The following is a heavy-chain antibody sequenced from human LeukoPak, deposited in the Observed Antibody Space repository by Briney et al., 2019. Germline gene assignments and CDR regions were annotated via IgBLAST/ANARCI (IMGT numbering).Heavy chain of an antibody. J-gene: IGHJ3*02. CDR1: GYTFTGYY. Sequence: ASVTVSFKASGYTFTGYYMHGVRQAPGQGGERMGWINPNSGGTKYAQKFQGRVTMTRDTSISTAYMELSRLRADDTAVYYCARGGVVVPHYYDSSGHDAFDIWGQGTMVTVSS. CDR3: ARGGVVVPHYYDSSGHDAFDI. CDR2: INPNSGGT. D-gene: IGHD3-22*01. V-gene: IGHV1-2*02.